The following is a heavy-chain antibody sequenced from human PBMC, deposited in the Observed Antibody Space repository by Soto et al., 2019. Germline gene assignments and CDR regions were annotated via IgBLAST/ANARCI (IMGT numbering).Heavy chain of an antibody. D-gene: IGHD2-2*01. Sequence: GGSLRLSCAGSGLNFTDYNMNWVRQAPGKGLEWVSSIRSPGRYRYYGDSVRGRITVSRDNGKNSLFLQMNKLGAEDMAVYYCAREKCRSNNCYLVGYYGLDVWGQGTTVTVSS. CDR3: AREKCRSNNCYLVGYYGLDV. J-gene: IGHJ6*02. CDR2: IRSPGRYR. V-gene: IGHV3-21*01. CDR1: GLNFTDYN.